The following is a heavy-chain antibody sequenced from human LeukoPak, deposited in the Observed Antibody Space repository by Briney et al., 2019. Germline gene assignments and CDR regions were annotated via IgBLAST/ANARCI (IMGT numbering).Heavy chain of an antibody. CDR3: ARDPEPIGYSSGAFGI. J-gene: IGHJ3*02. V-gene: IGHV1-18*01. CDR2: ISAYNGNT. D-gene: IGHD6-19*01. CDR1: GYTFTSYG. Sequence: ASVKVSCKASGYTFTSYGISWVRQAPGQGLEWMGWISAYNGNTNYAQKLQGRVTMTTDTSTSTAYMELRSLRSDDTAVYYCARDPEPIGYSSGAFGIWGQGTMVTVSS.